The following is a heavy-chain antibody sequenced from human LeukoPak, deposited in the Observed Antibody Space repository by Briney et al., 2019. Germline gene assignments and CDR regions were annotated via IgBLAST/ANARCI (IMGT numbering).Heavy chain of an antibody. J-gene: IGHJ4*02. Sequence: PSETLSLTCTVSGGSISSYYWSWIRQPAGKGLEWIGRIYSSGSTNYNPSLKSRVTISVDTSKNQFSLKLSSVTAADTAVYYCARDGPYSGSYYVYWGQGTLVTVSS. CDR1: GGSISSYY. CDR3: ARDGPYSGSYYVY. V-gene: IGHV4-4*07. D-gene: IGHD1-26*01. CDR2: IYSSGST.